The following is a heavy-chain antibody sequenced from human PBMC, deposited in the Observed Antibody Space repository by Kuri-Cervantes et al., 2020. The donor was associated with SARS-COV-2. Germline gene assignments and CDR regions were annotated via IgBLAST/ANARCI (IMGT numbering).Heavy chain of an antibody. Sequence: ASVKVSCKASGYTFTSYGISWVRQAPGQGLEWMGWISAYNGNTNYAQKLQGRVTMTTDTSTSTAYMELRSLRSDDTAVYYCARREKDIVVVPAAISNYYYYYMDVWGKGTTVTGSS. CDR2: ISAYNGNT. CDR3: ARREKDIVVVPAAISNYYYYYMDV. V-gene: IGHV1-18*01. J-gene: IGHJ6*03. CDR1: GYTFTSYG. D-gene: IGHD2-2*02.